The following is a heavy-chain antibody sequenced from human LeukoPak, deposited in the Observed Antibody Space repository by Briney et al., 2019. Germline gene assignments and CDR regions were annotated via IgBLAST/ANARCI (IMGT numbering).Heavy chain of an antibody. Sequence: SCKASGFTFSSYAMNWVRQAPGKGLEWVSYISSSGNTIFYADSVKGRFAISRDNAKNSLYLQMNSLRAEDTAVYYCATRRGNDYWGQGTLVTVSS. CDR2: ISSSGNTI. CDR3: ATRRGNDY. D-gene: IGHD1-1*01. CDR1: GFTFSSYA. J-gene: IGHJ4*02. V-gene: IGHV3-48*03.